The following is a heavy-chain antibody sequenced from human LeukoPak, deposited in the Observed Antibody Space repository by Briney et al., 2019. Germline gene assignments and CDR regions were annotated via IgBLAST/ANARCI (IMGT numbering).Heavy chain of an antibody. D-gene: IGHD3-16*01. CDR2: ISWDSDSI. Sequence: GGSLRLSCAASGFTFSSYGMHWVRQAPGKGLEWVSGISWDSDSIDYADSVKGRFTISRDNAKNSLYLQMNSLSAEDMALYYCAKGGGGRLIYYYYMDVWGKGTTVTVSS. J-gene: IGHJ6*03. V-gene: IGHV3-9*03. CDR1: GFTFSSYG. CDR3: AKGGGGRLIYYYYMDV.